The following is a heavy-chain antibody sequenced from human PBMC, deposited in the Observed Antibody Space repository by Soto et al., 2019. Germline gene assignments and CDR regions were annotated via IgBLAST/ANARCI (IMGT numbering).Heavy chain of an antibody. D-gene: IGHD2-15*01. CDR3: ARKRSGGSCYYYGMDV. J-gene: IGHJ6*02. CDR1: GYTFTSYY. V-gene: IGHV1-46*01. CDR2: INPSGGST. Sequence: GASVKVSCKASGYTFTSYYMHCVRQAPGQGLEWMGIINPSGGSTSYAQKFQGRVTMTRDTSTSTVYMELSSLRSEDTAVYYCARKRSGGSCYYYGMDVWGQGTTVTVSS.